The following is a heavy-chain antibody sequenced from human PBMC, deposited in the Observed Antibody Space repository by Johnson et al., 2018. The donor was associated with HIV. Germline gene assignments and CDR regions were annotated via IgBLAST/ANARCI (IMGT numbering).Heavy chain of an antibody. V-gene: IGHV3-30-3*01. CDR2: ISYDGSNK. CDR3: ARVAVAWGHDALDI. CDR1: GFTFSSYA. D-gene: IGHD6-19*01. J-gene: IGHJ3*02. Sequence: VQLVESGGGVVQPGRSLRLSCAASGFTFSSYAMHWVRQAPGKGLEWVAVISYDGSNKYYADSVKGRFTISRDNSKNTLYLQMNSLSAEDTAVYYCARVAVAWGHDALDIWGQGTMVTVSS.